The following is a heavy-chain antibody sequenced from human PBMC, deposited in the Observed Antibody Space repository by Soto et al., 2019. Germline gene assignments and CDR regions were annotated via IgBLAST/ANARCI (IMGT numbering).Heavy chain of an antibody. CDR2: VTHSGTA. Sequence: SETLSLTCAVSGGSIDSGAYSLSWIRQPPGKGLEWIGYVTHSGTAYSIPSLNGRLTLSVDSSQTQFSLKLTSVTAVDSAVYYCARIHWTQSSLDYWGRGILVTVSS. D-gene: IGHD6-19*01. CDR1: GGSIDSGAYS. V-gene: IGHV4-30-2*01. CDR3: ARIHWTQSSLDY. J-gene: IGHJ4*02.